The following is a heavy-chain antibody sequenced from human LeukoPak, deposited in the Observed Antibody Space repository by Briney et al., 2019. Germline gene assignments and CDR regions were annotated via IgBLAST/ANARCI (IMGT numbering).Heavy chain of an antibody. V-gene: IGHV3-53*01. Sequence: GGSLRLSCAASGFTVSTNYMSWVRQAPGKGLEWVSVIYSGGSTYYADSVKGRFTISRDDSKDTLYLQMNSLRAEDTAVYYCAILYDSSGYYAFDIWGQGTMVTVSS. CDR2: IYSGGST. CDR3: AILYDSSGYYAFDI. CDR1: GFTVSTNY. J-gene: IGHJ3*02. D-gene: IGHD3-22*01.